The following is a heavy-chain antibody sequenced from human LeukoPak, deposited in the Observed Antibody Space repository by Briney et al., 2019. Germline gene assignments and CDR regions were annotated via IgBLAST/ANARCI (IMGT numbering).Heavy chain of an antibody. J-gene: IGHJ5*02. Sequence: SVKVSCKASGGTFSSYAISWVRQAPGQGLEWMGRIIPILGIANYAQKFQGRVTITADKSTSTAYMELSSLRSEDTAVYYCARDGSYCSGGSCYGGTGDNWFDPWGQGTLVTVSS. V-gene: IGHV1-69*04. CDR1: GGTFSSYA. D-gene: IGHD2-15*01. CDR2: IIPILGIA. CDR3: ARDGSYCSGGSCYGGTGDNWFDP.